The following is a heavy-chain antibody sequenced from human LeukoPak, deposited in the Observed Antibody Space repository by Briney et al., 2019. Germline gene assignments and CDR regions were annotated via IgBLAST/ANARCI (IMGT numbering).Heavy chain of an antibody. D-gene: IGHD2-2*01. CDR3: ARGYCSSTSCYLWYAFDI. V-gene: IGHV3-21*01. CDR1: GFTFSSYS. Sequence: PGGSLRLSCAASGFTFSSYSMNWVRQAPGKGLEWVSSISSSSSYIYYADSVKGRFTISRDNAKNSLYLQMNSLRAEDTAVYYCARGYCSSTSCYLWYAFDIWGQGTMVTVSS. J-gene: IGHJ3*02. CDR2: ISSSSSYI.